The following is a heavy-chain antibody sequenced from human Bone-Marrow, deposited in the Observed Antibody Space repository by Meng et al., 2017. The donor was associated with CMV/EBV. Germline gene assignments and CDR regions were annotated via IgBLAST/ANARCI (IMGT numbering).Heavy chain of an antibody. J-gene: IGHJ4*02. CDR2: ISWNSGSI. CDR1: GFTFDDYA. V-gene: IGHV3-9*01. D-gene: IGHD5-18*01. Sequence: SLKISCAASGFTFDDYAMHWVRQAPGKGLEWVSGISWNSGSIGYADSVKGRFTISRDNAKNSLYLKMNSLRAEDTALYYCAKGTDTAMVTSGADYWGQGTLVTVSS. CDR3: AKGTDTAMVTSGADY.